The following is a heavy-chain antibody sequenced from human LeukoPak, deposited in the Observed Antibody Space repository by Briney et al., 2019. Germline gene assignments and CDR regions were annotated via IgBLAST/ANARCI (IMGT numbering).Heavy chain of an antibody. CDR3: AGKYSRSWYPFDP. CDR2: MNPNRGNT. CDR1: GYTFTSYD. J-gene: IGHJ5*02. Sequence: ASVKGSCKASGYTFTSYDIHWVRQASGQGLDGMGLMNPNRGNTGYAQKFQGRVTMTRNTSIRTAYMELSSLRSADTAVYYCAGKYSRSWYPFDPWGQGTLVTVSS. V-gene: IGHV1-8*01. D-gene: IGHD6-13*01.